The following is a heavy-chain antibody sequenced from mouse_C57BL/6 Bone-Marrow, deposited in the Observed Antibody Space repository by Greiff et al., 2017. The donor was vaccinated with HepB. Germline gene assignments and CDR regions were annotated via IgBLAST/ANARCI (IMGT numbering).Heavy chain of an antibody. J-gene: IGHJ2*01. Sequence: VKLMESGAELARPGASVKLSCKASGYTFTSYGISWVKQRTGQGLEWIGEIYPRSGNTYYNEKFKGKATLTADKSSSTAYMELRSLTSEDSAVYFCAREDYDYDFDYWGQGTTLTVSS. CDR1: GYTFTSYG. CDR2: IYPRSGNT. V-gene: IGHV1-81*01. D-gene: IGHD2-4*01. CDR3: AREDYDYDFDY.